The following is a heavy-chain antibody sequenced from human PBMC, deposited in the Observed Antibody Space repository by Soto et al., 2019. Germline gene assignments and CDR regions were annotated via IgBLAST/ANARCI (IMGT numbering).Heavy chain of an antibody. CDR3: VTATNNHVVLVS. CDR1: GDSLNNDNW. V-gene: IGHV4-4*02. CDR2: TFRDGNT. J-gene: IGHJ4*02. D-gene: IGHD1-1*01. Sequence: SETLSLTCAVSGDSLNNDNWWTWVRQSPGKGLEWIGETFRDGNTNYSPSLKGRVTISLDKSSNQFSLSLTSVTAADTAIYYCVTATNNHVVLVSWGQGTLVSVS.